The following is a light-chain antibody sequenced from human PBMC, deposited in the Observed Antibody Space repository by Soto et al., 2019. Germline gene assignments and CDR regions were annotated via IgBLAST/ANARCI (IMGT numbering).Light chain of an antibody. Sequence: DSQMTQSPSSLSASVGDRVTITCQASQDINKFLNWYQQKPGKAPKLLIYDASNLETGVPSRFSGSGSGTDFTFTISSLQPEDIATYYCQQYDNLPPFTFGQGTRLEIK. V-gene: IGKV1-33*01. CDR1: QDINKF. J-gene: IGKJ5*01. CDR3: QQYDNLPPFT. CDR2: DAS.